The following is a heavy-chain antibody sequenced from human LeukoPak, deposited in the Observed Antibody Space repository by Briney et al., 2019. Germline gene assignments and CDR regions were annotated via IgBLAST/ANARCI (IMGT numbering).Heavy chain of an antibody. J-gene: IGHJ6*02. CDR3: ARDGDGYCSSTSCLRGMDV. D-gene: IGHD2-2*01. Sequence: SVKVSCKASGGTFSSYAISWVRQAPGQGLEWMGRIIPILGVANYAQKFQGRVTITADKSTSTAYMELSSLRSEDTAVYYCARDGDGYCSSTSCLRGMDVWGQGTTVTVSS. CDR1: GGTFSSYA. CDR2: IIPILGVA. V-gene: IGHV1-69*04.